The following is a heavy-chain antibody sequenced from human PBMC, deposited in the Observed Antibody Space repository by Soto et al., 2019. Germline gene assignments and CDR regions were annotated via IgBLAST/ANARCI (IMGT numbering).Heavy chain of an antibody. Sequence: HPGGSLRLSCAASGFTFSSYAMHWVRQAPGKGLQWVAVISYDGSNKYYADSVKGRFTISRDNSKNTLYLQMNSLRAEDTAVYYCARGCPKWELLSCDAFDIWGQGTMVTVSS. CDR1: GFTFSSYA. CDR3: ARGCPKWELLSCDAFDI. V-gene: IGHV3-30-3*01. D-gene: IGHD1-26*01. CDR2: ISYDGSNK. J-gene: IGHJ3*02.